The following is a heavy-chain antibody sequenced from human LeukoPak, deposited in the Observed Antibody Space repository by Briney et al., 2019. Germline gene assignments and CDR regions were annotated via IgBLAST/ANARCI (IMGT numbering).Heavy chain of an antibody. D-gene: IGHD2-2*01. V-gene: IGHV1-2*02. CDR2: INPNSGGT. CDR1: GYTFTGYY. J-gene: IGHJ4*02. CDR3: ARVGHCSSTSCYAIDY. Sequence: ASVKVSCKASGYTFTGYYMHWVRQAPGQGLEWMGWINPNSGGTNYAQKFQGRVTMTRDTSISTAYMELSRLRSDDTAVYYCARVGHCSSTSCYAIDYWGQGTLVTVSS.